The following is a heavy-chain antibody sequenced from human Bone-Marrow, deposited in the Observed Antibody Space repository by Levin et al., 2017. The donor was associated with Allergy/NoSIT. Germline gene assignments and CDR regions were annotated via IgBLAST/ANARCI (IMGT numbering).Heavy chain of an antibody. CDR2: IKTDGTAQ. Sequence: GGSLRLSCAASGFNFGNFWMSWVRQAPGKGLEWVASIKTDGTAQYYVDSVKGRFTISRDNAKSSLYLQMNSLRDEDTAMYYCARCEDYWGHGTLVTVSS. V-gene: IGHV3-7*01. CDR3: ARCEDY. CDR1: GFNFGNFW. J-gene: IGHJ4*01.